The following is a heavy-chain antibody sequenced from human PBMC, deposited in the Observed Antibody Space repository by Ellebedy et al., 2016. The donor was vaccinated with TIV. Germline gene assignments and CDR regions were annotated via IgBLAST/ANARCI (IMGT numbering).Heavy chain of an antibody. CDR2: IRQDGSK. J-gene: IGHJ6*02. CDR1: GFSFRSYW. Sequence: GGSLRLSCGASGFSFRSYWMSWVRQVPGKGLEWVANIRQDGSKNYVDSVKGRFTISRDNAQNSLYLQMNSLRVEDTAVYYCARDGAYGDYAPGQYGMDVWGQGTTVIVS. D-gene: IGHD4-17*01. V-gene: IGHV3-7*03. CDR3: ARDGAYGDYAPGQYGMDV.